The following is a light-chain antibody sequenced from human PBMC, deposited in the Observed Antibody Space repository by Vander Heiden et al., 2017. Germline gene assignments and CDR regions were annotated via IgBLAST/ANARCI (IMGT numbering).Light chain of an antibody. CDR1: SSDVGGYNY. CDR2: DVS. V-gene: IGLV2-14*03. CDR3: SSYTSSSTLV. J-gene: IGLJ2*01. Sequence: QSALTQPASVSGSPGQSITISCTGTSSDVGGYNYVSWYQQHPGKAPKLMIYDVSNRPSGVSNRFSGSKSGNTASPTISGLQAEDEADYYGSSYTSSSTLVFGGGTKLTVL.